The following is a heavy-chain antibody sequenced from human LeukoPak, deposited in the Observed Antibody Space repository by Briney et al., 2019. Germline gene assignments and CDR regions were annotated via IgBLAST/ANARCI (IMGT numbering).Heavy chain of an antibody. J-gene: IGHJ6*03. Sequence: PGGSLRLSCAASGFTFSSYWMSWVRQAPGKGLEWVANIKQDGSEKYYVDSVKGRFTISRDNAKNSLYLQMNSLRAEDTAVYYCARDPIPVVTPDDNYYYMDVWGKGTTVTVSS. CDR1: GFTFSSYW. CDR2: IKQDGSEK. D-gene: IGHD4-23*01. CDR3: ARDPIPVVTPDDNYYYMDV. V-gene: IGHV3-7*01.